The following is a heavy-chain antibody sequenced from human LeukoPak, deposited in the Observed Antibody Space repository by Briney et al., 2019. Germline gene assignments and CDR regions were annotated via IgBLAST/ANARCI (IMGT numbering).Heavy chain of an antibody. CDR3: AREASIAAAGWISDY. Sequence: SETLSLTCTVSGGSINSNYWTWIRQLAGKGLEWIGRISTSGITNYSPSLKSRVTISLDKSKNQFSLILASVTAADTALYYCAREASIAAAGWISDYWGQGTLVTVSS. D-gene: IGHD6-13*01. J-gene: IGHJ4*02. CDR2: ISTSGIT. V-gene: IGHV4-4*07. CDR1: GGSINSNY.